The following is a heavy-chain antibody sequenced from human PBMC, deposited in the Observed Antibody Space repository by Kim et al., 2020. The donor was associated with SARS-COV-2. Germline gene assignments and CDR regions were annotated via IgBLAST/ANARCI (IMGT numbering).Heavy chain of an antibody. CDR3: ASTFDDYGDYGGVNY. Sequence: PALKSRVTISVDTSKNQFSLKLSAVTAADSAVYYCASTFDDYGDYGGVNYWGQGTLVTVSS. D-gene: IGHD4-17*01. J-gene: IGHJ4*02. V-gene: IGHV4-59*01.